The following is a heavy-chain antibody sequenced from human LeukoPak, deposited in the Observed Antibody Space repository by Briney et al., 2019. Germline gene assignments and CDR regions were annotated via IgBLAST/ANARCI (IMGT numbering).Heavy chain of an antibody. J-gene: IGHJ4*02. CDR3: ARLSYDYGTHFDY. CDR2: ISSSSSTI. CDR1: GSTFSSAW. D-gene: IGHD5-12*01. Sequence: GGSLRLSCAASGSTFSSAWMTWVRQAPGKGLEWVSYISSSSSTIYYADSVKGRFTISRDNAKNSLYLQMNSLRDEDTAVYYCARLSYDYGTHFDYWGQGTLVTVSS. V-gene: IGHV3-48*02.